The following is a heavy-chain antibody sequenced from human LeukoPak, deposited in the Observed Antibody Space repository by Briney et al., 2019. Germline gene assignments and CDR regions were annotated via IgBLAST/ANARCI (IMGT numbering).Heavy chain of an antibody. CDR3: AGEYGDYPLDAFDI. CDR1: GYTLTELS. Sequence: ASVKVSCKVSGYTLTELSMHWVRQAPGKGLEWMGGFDPEDGETIYAQKFQGRVTMTEDTSTDTAYMELSSLRSEDTAVYYCAGEYGDYPLDAFDIWGQGTMVTVSS. D-gene: IGHD4-17*01. CDR2: FDPEDGET. V-gene: IGHV1-24*01. J-gene: IGHJ3*02.